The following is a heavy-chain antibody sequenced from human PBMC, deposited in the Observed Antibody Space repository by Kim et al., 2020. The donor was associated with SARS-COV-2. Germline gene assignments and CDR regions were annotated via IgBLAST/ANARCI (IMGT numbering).Heavy chain of an antibody. CDR3: ARVGSWYADY. V-gene: IGHV3-21*01. CDR1: GFIISSYS. J-gene: IGHJ4*02. CDR2: ISSSSSYI. D-gene: IGHD6-13*01. Sequence: GGSLRLSCAASGFIISSYSMNWVRQAPGKGLEWVSYISSSSSYIHYADSVKGRFTISRDNAKNSLYLQMNSLRAEDTAVYYCARVGSWYADYWGQGTLVTVSS.